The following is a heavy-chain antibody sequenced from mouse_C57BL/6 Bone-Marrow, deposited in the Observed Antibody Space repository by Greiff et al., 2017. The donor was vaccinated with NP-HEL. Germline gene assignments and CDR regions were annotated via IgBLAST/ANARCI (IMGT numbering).Heavy chain of an antibody. Sequence: EVQLQQSGPGLVKPSQSLSLTCSVTGYSITSGYYWNWIRQFPGNKLEWMGYISYDGSNNYNPSLKNRISITRDTSKNQFFLKLNSVTTEDTATYYCAREGGYYYGSSPFFAYWGQGTLVTVSA. CDR2: ISYDGSN. CDR3: AREGGYYYGSSPFFAY. CDR1: GYSITSGYY. V-gene: IGHV3-6*01. J-gene: IGHJ3*01. D-gene: IGHD1-1*01.